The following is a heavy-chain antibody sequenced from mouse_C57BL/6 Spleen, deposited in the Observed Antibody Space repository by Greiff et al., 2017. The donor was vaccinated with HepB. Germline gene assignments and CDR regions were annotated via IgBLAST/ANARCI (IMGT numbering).Heavy chain of an antibody. Sequence: EVKLMESGPGMVKPSQSLSLTCTVTGYSITSGYDWHWIRHFPGNKLEWMGYISYSGSTNYNPSLKSRISITHDTSKNHFFLKLNSVTTEDTATYYCARGGYYDYGRAWFAYWGQGTLVTVSA. V-gene: IGHV3-1*01. CDR1: GYSITSGYD. D-gene: IGHD2-4*01. CDR3: ARGGYYDYGRAWFAY. J-gene: IGHJ3*01. CDR2: ISYSGST.